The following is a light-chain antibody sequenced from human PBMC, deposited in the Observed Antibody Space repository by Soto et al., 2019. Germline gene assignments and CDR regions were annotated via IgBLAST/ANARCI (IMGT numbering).Light chain of an antibody. CDR1: QDVTTN. CDR2: EIS. CDR3: QQYGSSGT. Sequence: EIRMTQFPATVSASPGEGVTLSCRAAQDVTTNFAWYQVKRGQPPRLLIHEISPKGHGGSTRIRGSGSGTDFTLTISRLEHEDFAVYYCQQYGSSGTFGQGTKVDI. J-gene: IGKJ1*01. V-gene: IGKV3-15*01.